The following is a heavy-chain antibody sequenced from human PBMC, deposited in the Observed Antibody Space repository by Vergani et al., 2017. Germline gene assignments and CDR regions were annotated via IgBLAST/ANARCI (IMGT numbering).Heavy chain of an antibody. CDR1: GFTFDDYA. J-gene: IGHJ4*02. D-gene: IGHD3-9*01. V-gene: IGHV3-9*01. CDR3: AKGLGLRYFDWLHHFDY. Sequence: EVQLVESGGGLVQPGRSLRLSCAASGFTFDDYAMHWVRQAPGKGLEWVSGISWNSGSIGYADSVKGRFTISRDNAQNSLYLQMNSLRAEDTALYYWAKGLGLRYFDWLHHFDYWGQGTLVTVSS. CDR2: ISWNSGSI.